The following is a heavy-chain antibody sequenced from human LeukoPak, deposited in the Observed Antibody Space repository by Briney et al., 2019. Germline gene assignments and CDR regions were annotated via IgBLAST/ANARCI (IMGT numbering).Heavy chain of an antibody. Sequence: KAGGSLRLSYAASGFTFSRYSINWVREAPGKGLEWVSSISSSSSYIYYADSVKGRFTISRDKAKNSLYLEMNSLRAEDTAVYHCARDFGGGSSGYWGQGTLVTVSS. D-gene: IGHD3-22*01. CDR3: ARDFGGGSSGY. V-gene: IGHV3-21*01. CDR1: GFTFSRYS. J-gene: IGHJ4*02. CDR2: ISSSSSYI.